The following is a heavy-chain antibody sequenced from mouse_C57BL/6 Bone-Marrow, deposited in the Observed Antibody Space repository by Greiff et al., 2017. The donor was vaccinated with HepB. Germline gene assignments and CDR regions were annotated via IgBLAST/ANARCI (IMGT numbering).Heavy chain of an antibody. J-gene: IGHJ3*01. Sequence: QVQLQQSGPELVKPGASVKISCKASGYAFSSSWMNWVKQRPGKGLEWIGRIYPGDGDTNYNGKFKGKATLTADKSSSTAYMQLSSLTSEDSAVYFCARSWLRRFAYWGQGTLVTVSA. D-gene: IGHD2-2*01. CDR2: IYPGDGDT. V-gene: IGHV1-82*01. CDR1: GYAFSSSW. CDR3: ARSWLRRFAY.